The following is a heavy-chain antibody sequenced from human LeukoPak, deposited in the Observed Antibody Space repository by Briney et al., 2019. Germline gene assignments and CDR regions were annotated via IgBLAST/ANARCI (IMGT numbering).Heavy chain of an antibody. D-gene: IGHD6-19*01. V-gene: IGHV3-23*01. Sequence: PGGSLKLSWPPSGLTLVKPWLGWARKVPGRGLEWVSVFMVSGGRTYYADSVKGRFTISRDNSKNTLYLQMNSLRAEDTAVYYCAKDHVLIPMAGTDDAFDIWGQGTMVTVSS. CDR3: AKDHVLIPMAGTDDAFDI. CDR2: FMVSGGRT. CDR1: GLTLVKPW. J-gene: IGHJ3*02.